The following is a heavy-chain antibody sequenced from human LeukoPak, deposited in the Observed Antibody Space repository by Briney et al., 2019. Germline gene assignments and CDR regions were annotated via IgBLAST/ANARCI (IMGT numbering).Heavy chain of an antibody. D-gene: IGHD2-15*01. Sequence: SETLSLTCAVYGGSFSGYYWSWIRQPPGKGLEWIGEINHSGSTNYNPSLKSRVTISVDTSKNQFSLKLSSVTAADTAVYYCAGGKLLAGFSRPNFDYWGQGTLVTVSS. CDR3: AGGKLLAGFSRPNFDY. CDR1: GGSFSGYY. J-gene: IGHJ4*02. CDR2: INHSGST. V-gene: IGHV4-34*01.